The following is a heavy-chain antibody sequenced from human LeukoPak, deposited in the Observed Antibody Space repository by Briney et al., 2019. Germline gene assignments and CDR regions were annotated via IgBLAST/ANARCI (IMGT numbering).Heavy chain of an antibody. CDR3: AREYCTTSSCYIWGLGY. J-gene: IGHJ4*02. CDR2: IASNGGTK. Sequence: PGRSLRLSCAASGFSFSTYTMRWVRQAPGKGLEYVSGIASNGGTKYYADSVKGRFTISRDNFKNTVYLQMDSLRTEDMAVYYCAREYCTTSSCYIWGLGYWGQGTLVTVSS. V-gene: IGHV3-64*02. D-gene: IGHD2-2*02. CDR1: GFSFSTYT.